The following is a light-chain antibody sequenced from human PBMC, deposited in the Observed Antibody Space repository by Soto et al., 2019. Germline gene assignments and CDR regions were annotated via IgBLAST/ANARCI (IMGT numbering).Light chain of an antibody. CDR1: QTISNY. CDR3: QQRSSWPL. V-gene: IGKV3-11*01. Sequence: EVLLTQSPATLSLSPGERATLSCRASQTISNYLAWYQQKPGQAPRLLIYDTSNRATGIPARFSGSGSGTDFTLTISSLEPEDFAVYYCQQRSSWPLFGQGTKLEIK. J-gene: IGKJ2*01. CDR2: DTS.